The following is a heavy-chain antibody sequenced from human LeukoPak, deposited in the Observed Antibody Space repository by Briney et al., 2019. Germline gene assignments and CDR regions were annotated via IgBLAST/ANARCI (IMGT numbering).Heavy chain of an antibody. D-gene: IGHD4-17*01. Sequence: PGGSLRLSCAASGFTFSDYCMSWIRQAPGKGLGWVSYISSSGSTIVYADSVKGRFTVSRDNAKNSMFLQMNSLRAEDTAVYYCARERRLRETDSWGQGTLVTVSS. V-gene: IGHV3-11*01. CDR3: ARERRLRETDS. CDR1: GFTFSDYC. J-gene: IGHJ4*02. CDR2: ISSSGSTI.